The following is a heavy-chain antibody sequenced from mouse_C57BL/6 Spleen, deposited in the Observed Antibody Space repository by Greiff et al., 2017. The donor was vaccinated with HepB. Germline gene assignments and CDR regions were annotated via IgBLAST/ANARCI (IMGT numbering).Heavy chain of an antibody. CDR1: GFSLTSYG. D-gene: IGHD2-3*01. CDR2: IWSGGST. Sequence: QVQLQQSGPGLVQPSQCLSITCTVSGFSLTSYGVHWVRQSPGKGLEWLGVIWSGGSTDYNAAFISRLSISKDNSKSQIFFKMNSLQADDTAIYYCARDSDDEGFAYWGQGTLVTVSA. CDR3: ARDSDDEGFAY. V-gene: IGHV2-2*01. J-gene: IGHJ3*01.